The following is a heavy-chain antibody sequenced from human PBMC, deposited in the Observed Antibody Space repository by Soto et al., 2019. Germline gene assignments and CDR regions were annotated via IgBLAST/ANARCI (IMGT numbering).Heavy chain of an antibody. D-gene: IGHD6-13*01. Sequence: GGSLRLSCAASGFTFSSYSMNWVRQAPGKGLEWVSYISSSSSTIYYADSVKGRFTISRDNAKNSLYLQMNSLRDEDTAVYYCAREMLSSWGDDAFDIWGQGTMVTVSS. CDR3: AREMLSSWGDDAFDI. CDR2: ISSSSSTI. CDR1: GFTFSSYS. V-gene: IGHV3-48*02. J-gene: IGHJ3*02.